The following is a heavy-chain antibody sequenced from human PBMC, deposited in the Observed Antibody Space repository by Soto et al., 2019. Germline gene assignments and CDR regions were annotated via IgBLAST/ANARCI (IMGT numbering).Heavy chain of an antibody. D-gene: IGHD3-10*01. CDR1: GGSISHYY. Sequence: QVQLQESGPGLVKPSETLILTCTVSGGSISHYYWNWIRQPPGKGPEWIGYVHYSGTTSYNPSLKSRVTISLDTSNNQFSLRLTSVTAADTAVYYCARRGSGTDYWGQGTLVTVSS. V-gene: IGHV4-59*01. J-gene: IGHJ4*02. CDR3: ARRGSGTDY. CDR2: VHYSGTT.